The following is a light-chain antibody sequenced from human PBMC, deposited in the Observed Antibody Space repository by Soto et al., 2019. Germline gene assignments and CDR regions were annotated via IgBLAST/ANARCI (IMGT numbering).Light chain of an antibody. CDR2: DVS. V-gene: IGLV2-14*01. J-gene: IGLJ2*01. CDR1: SSDVGGYNY. Sequence: QSALTQPASVSGSPGQSITISCTGTSSDVGGYNYVSWYQQHQGKAPKLMMYDVSNRPSGVSNRFSGSKSGNTAYLTISGRQDEDEDDYYCSSYTSSSTLVVGGGTKLTVL. CDR3: SSYTSSSTLV.